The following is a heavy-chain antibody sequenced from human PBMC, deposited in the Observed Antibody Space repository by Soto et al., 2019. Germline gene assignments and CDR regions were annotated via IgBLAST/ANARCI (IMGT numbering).Heavy chain of an antibody. Sequence: QVQLQESGPGLVKPSQTLSLTCTVSGGSISSGGYYWSWIRQHPGKGLEWIGYIYYSGSPYYNPSLKSRVTIAVDTSKHQFSLKLSSVTAADTAVYYCARSNDYGDYYGMDVWGQGTTVTVSS. CDR1: GGSISSGGYY. D-gene: IGHD4-17*01. J-gene: IGHJ6*02. V-gene: IGHV4-31*03. CDR2: IYYSGSP. CDR3: ARSNDYGDYYGMDV.